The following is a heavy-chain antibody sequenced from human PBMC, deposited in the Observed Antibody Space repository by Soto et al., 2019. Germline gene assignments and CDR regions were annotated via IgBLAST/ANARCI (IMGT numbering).Heavy chain of an antibody. Sequence: TLSLTCSVSGVSTSNHYWTWIRKPPGQGPEWIGCIYYRGTTNYNASFNSRVTISVDTSKNQFSLKLTSVTTADTAVYYCARGGGSPYHDHEFDYWGQGILVTVSS. V-gene: IGHV4-59*11. D-gene: IGHD2-2*01. CDR2: IYYRGTT. CDR3: ARGGGSPYHDHEFDY. CDR1: GVSTSNHY. J-gene: IGHJ4*02.